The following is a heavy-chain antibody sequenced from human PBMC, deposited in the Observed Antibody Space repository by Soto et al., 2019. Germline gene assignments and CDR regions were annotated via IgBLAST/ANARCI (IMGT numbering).Heavy chain of an antibody. V-gene: IGHV4-59*01. D-gene: IGHD2-8*02. CDR2: IYYTGST. CDR3: ARARSWYYFDS. Sequence: SETLSLTCTVSGDSISYYDWSWIRQPPGKGLEYIGHIYYTGSTNYXXSVKIRVXXSVDGARNLFXLKLIXVTAAETAMYYCARARSWYYFDSWGQGTLVTXSS. CDR1: GDSISYYD. J-gene: IGHJ4*02.